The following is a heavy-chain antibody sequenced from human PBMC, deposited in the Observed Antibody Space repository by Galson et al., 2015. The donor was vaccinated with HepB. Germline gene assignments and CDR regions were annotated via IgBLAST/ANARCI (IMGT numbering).Heavy chain of an antibody. Sequence: SVKVSCKASGYTFTSYAMHWVRQAPGQRLEWMGWINAGNGNTKYSQKFQGRVTITRDTSASTAYMELSSLRSEDTAVYYCARVISGSGWYKAFDIWGQGTMVTVSS. CDR1: GYTFTSYA. D-gene: IGHD6-19*01. J-gene: IGHJ3*02. CDR3: ARVISGSGWYKAFDI. CDR2: INAGNGNT. V-gene: IGHV1-3*01.